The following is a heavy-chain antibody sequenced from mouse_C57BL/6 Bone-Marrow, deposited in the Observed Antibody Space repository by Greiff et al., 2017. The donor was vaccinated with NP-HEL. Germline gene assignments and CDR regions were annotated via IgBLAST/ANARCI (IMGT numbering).Heavy chain of an antibody. CDR2: IRSKSNNYAT. Sequence: DVHLVESGGGLVQPKGSLKLSCAASGFSFNTYAMNWVRQAPGKGLEWVARIRSKSNNYATYYADSVKDRFTISRDDSESMLYLQMNNLKTEDTAMYYCVRQIYYYGSYWYFDVWGTGTTVTVSS. CDR3: VRQIYYYGSYWYFDV. J-gene: IGHJ1*03. D-gene: IGHD1-1*01. V-gene: IGHV10-1*01. CDR1: GFSFNTYA.